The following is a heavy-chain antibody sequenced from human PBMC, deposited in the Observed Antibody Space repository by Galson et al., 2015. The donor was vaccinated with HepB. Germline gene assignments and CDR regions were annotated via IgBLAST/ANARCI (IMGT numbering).Heavy chain of an antibody. CDR2: INNDGSST. CDR3: ASLVAYYYFGMDV. V-gene: IGHV3-74*01. CDR1: GFTFSKYW. Sequence: SLRLACAASGFTFSKYWMYWVRHAPGKGLVWVSRINNDGSSTTYADSVKGRFTVSRDNAKNTLYLQINSLRVEDTAVYYCASLVAYYYFGMDVWGQGTTVTVSS. D-gene: IGHD2-15*01. J-gene: IGHJ6*02.